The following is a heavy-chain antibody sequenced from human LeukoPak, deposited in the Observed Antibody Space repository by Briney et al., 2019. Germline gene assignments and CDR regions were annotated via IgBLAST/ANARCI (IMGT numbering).Heavy chain of an antibody. CDR3: ARAVLATKSEHWFDS. V-gene: IGHV4-59*01. J-gene: IGHJ5*01. D-gene: IGHD2-8*01. CDR1: GGSFSSYY. Sequence: SETLSLTCAVYGGSFSSYYWSWIRQPPGKGLEWIGYIYYSGSTNYNPSLKSRVTISVDTSKNQFSLKLSSVTAADTAMYYCARAVLATKSEHWFDSWGQGTLVTVSS. CDR2: IYYSGST.